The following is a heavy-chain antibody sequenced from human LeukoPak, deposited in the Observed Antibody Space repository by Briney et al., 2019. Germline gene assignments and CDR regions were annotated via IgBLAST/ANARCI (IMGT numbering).Heavy chain of an antibody. J-gene: IGHJ4*02. CDR2: ITGSGGGT. V-gene: IGHV3-23*01. CDR3: AKGLKGCSGGSCYYFFDF. Sequence: PGGSLRLSCAASGFAFSNYAMSWVRQAPGKGLEWVSSITGSGGGTYYADSVKGRFTTSRDNSKNTLDLQMNSLRAEDTAVYYCAKGLKGCSGGSCYYFFDFWGQGTLVTVSS. D-gene: IGHD2-15*01. CDR1: GFAFSNYA.